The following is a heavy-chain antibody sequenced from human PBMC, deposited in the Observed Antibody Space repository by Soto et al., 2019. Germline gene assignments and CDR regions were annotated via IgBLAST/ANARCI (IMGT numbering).Heavy chain of an antibody. J-gene: IGHJ4*02. CDR3: ARSQLEFPFDY. CDR1: GGSISSYY. Sequence: SETLSLTCTVSGGSISSYYWSWIRQPPGKGLEWIGYIYYSGSTNYNPSLKSRVTISVDTSKNQFSLKLSSVTAADTAVYYCARSQLEFPFDYWGQGTLVTVSS. D-gene: IGHD1-1*01. CDR2: IYYSGST. V-gene: IGHV4-59*01.